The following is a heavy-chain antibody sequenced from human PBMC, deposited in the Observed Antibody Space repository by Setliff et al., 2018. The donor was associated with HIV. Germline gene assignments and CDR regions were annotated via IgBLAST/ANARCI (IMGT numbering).Heavy chain of an antibody. CDR3: ARGPPFAY. V-gene: IGHV4-30-4*08. Sequence: PSETLSLTCTVSGGSISNGDHYWAWIRQSPGKGLEWIGYIYYTGDTYYRSSLESRVTISEDTSRHQFSLKLTSVTADDTGIYYCARGPPFAYWGQGLLVTVSS. J-gene: IGHJ4*02. CDR2: IYYTGDT. CDR1: GGSISNGDHY.